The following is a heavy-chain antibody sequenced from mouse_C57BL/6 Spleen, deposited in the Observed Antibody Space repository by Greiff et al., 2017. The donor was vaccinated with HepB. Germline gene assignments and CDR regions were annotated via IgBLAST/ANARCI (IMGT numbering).Heavy chain of an antibody. D-gene: IGHD3-2*02. Sequence: QVHVKQPGAELVRPGSSVKLSCKASGYTFTSYWMHWVKQRPIQGLEWIGNIDPSDSETHYNQKFKDKATLTVDKSSSTAYMQLSSLTSEDSAVYYCARWAAQATHFDYWGQGTTLTVSS. CDR1: GYTFTSYW. CDR3: ARWAAQATHFDY. CDR2: IDPSDSET. V-gene: IGHV1-52*01. J-gene: IGHJ2*01.